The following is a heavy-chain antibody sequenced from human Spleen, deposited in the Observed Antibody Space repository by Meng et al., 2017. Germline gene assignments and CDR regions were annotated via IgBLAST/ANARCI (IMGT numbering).Heavy chain of an antibody. CDR3: AHGVVTPGTDY. D-gene: IGHD2-21*02. J-gene: IGHJ4*02. CDR2: ISSSSSYI. Sequence: GGSLRLSCAASGFTFSSYAMHWARQAPGKGLEWVSSISSSSSYIYYADSVKGRFTISRDNAKNSLYLQMNSLRAEDTAVYYCAHGVVTPGTDYWGQGTLVTVSS. CDR1: GFTFSSYA. V-gene: IGHV3-21*01.